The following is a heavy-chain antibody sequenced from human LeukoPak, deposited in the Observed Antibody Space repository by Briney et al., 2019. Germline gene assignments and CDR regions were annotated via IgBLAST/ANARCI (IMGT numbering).Heavy chain of an antibody. J-gene: IGHJ5*02. CDR2: INPNSGGT. D-gene: IGHD3-22*01. Sequence: ASVKVSCKASGYTFTGYYMRWVRQAPGQGLEWMGWINPNSGGTNYAQKFQGRVTMTRDTSISTAYMELSRLRSDDTAVYYCARNYYDSSGYYQNWFDPWGQGTLVTVSS. V-gene: IGHV1-2*02. CDR1: GYTFTGYY. CDR3: ARNYYDSSGYYQNWFDP.